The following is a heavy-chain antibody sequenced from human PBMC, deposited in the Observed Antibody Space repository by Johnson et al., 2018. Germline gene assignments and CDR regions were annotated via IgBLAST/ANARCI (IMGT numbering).Heavy chain of an antibody. J-gene: IGHJ6*03. Sequence: VQLQESGGGLVQPGGSLRLSCAASGFTFSSYWMHWVRQAPGKGLVWVSRINSDGSSTSYADSVKGRFTISRDNAKNTLYLQMNSLRAEDTAVYYCARGPRYNWNYDYYYMDVWGKGTTVTVSS. CDR3: ARGPRYNWNYDYYYMDV. CDR2: INSDGSST. D-gene: IGHD1-20*01. CDR1: GFTFSSYW. V-gene: IGHV3-74*01.